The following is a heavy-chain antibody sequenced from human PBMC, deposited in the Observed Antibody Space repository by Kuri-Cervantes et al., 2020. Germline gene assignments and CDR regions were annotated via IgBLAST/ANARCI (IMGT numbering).Heavy chain of an antibody. CDR3: ARLADLTGLDD. CDR1: GYSFTSYW. D-gene: IGHD3-9*01. Sequence: KVSCKGSGYSFTSYWVGWVRQMPGKGLEWMGIIYPGDSNTKYSPSFQGRVTISVDKSITTAYLQWSSLKASDTAMYYCARLADLTGLDDWGQGTLVTVSS. V-gene: IGHV5-51*01. CDR2: IYPGDSNT. J-gene: IGHJ4*02.